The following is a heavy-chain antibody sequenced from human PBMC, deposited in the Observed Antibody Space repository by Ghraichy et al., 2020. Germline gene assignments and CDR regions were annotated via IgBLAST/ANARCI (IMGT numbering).Heavy chain of an antibody. CDR2: INHSGST. V-gene: IGHV4-34*01. D-gene: IGHD1-26*01. J-gene: IGHJ2*01. CDR3: ARVKIVGAKVKYWYFDL. CDR1: GGSFSGYY. Sequence: SETLSLTCAVYGGSFSGYYWSWIRQPPGKGLEWIGEINHSGSTNYNPSLKSRVTISVDTSKNQFSLKLSPVTAADTAVYYCARVKIVGAKVKYWYFDLWGRGTLVTVSS.